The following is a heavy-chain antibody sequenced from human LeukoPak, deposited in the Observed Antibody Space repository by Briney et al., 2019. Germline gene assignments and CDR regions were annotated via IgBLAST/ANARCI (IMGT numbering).Heavy chain of an antibody. CDR3: ARGPVGTYSYGLSWFDP. V-gene: IGHV3-30*02. CDR1: GFTFSSYG. CDR2: IRYDGSKQ. Sequence: GGSLRLSCAASGFTFSSYGMHWVRQAPGKGLEWVAFIRYDGSKQYYADSVKGRFTISRDNAKNSLYLQMNSLRAEDTAVYYCARGPVGTYSYGLSWFDPWGQGTLVTVSS. J-gene: IGHJ5*02. D-gene: IGHD5-18*01.